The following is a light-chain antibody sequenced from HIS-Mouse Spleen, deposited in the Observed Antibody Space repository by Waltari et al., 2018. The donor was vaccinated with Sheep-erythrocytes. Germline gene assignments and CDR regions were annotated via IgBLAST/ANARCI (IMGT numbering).Light chain of an antibody. CDR3: SSYAGSNNWV. Sequence: QSALTQPPSASGSPGQSVPISCTGTSSDVGGYNSVSWYQQHPGNAPKLMIYEVSKRPSGVPDRFSGSKSGNTASLTVSGLQAEDEADYYCSSYAGSNNWVFGGGTKLTVL. J-gene: IGLJ3*02. V-gene: IGLV2-8*01. CDR2: EVS. CDR1: SSDVGGYNS.